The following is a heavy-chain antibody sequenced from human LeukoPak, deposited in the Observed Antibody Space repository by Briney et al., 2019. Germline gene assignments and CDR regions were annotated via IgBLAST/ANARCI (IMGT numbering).Heavy chain of an antibody. CDR2: INHSGST. J-gene: IGHJ4*02. Sequence: SETLTLTCAVYGGSFSGYYWSWSRQPPGKGLEWIGEINHSGSTSYNPSLKSRLTISVDTSKNQFSLILSSVTAADTAVYYCASLTMIVVPWGQGTLVTVSS. V-gene: IGHV4-34*01. D-gene: IGHD3-22*01. CDR3: ASLTMIVVP. CDR1: GGSFSGYY.